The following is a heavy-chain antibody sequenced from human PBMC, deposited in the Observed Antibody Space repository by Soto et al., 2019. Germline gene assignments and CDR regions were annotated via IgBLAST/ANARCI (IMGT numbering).Heavy chain of an antibody. Sequence: LRLFCAASGFTFSDYYMSWIRQAPGKGLEWVSYISSSGSTIYYADSVKGRFTISRDNAKNSLYLQMNSLRAEDTAVYYCARRSIFGPGYNWFDPWGQGTLVTVSS. CDR3: ARRSIFGPGYNWFDP. J-gene: IGHJ5*02. CDR2: ISSSGSTI. V-gene: IGHV3-11*01. CDR1: GFTFSDYY. D-gene: IGHD3-3*01.